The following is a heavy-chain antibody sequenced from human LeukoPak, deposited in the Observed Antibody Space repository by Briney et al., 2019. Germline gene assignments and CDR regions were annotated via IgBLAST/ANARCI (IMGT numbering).Heavy chain of an antibody. V-gene: IGHV4-59*01. Sequence: SETLSLTCTVSGGSISSYYWSWIRQPPGKGLEWIGYISYNGSTNYNPSLKSRVTISVDTSKNQFSLKLSSVTAADTAVYYCAREAYCGADCYSGFDYWGQGTLVTVSS. J-gene: IGHJ4*02. CDR1: GGSISSYY. CDR3: AREAYCGADCYSGFDY. D-gene: IGHD2-21*02. CDR2: ISYNGST.